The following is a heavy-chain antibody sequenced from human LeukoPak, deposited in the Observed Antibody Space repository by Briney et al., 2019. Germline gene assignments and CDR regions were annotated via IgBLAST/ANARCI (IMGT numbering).Heavy chain of an antibody. CDR1: GFTFSSYG. D-gene: IGHD1-14*01. CDR3: ARDPGSGYYFDY. Sequence: QSGGSLRLSCAASGFTFSSYGMHWVRQAPGKGLEWVAVIWYDGSNKYYAESVKGRFTISRDNSKNTLYLQMNSLRAEDTAVYYCARDPGSGYYFDYWGQGTLVTVSS. V-gene: IGHV3-33*01. J-gene: IGHJ4*02. CDR2: IWYDGSNK.